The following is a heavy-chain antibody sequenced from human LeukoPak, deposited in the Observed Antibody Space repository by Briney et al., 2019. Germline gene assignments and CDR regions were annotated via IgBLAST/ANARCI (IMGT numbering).Heavy chain of an antibody. V-gene: IGHV4-59*08. CDR1: GGSISSHY. J-gene: IGHJ4*02. D-gene: IGHD3-9*01. Sequence: SETLSLTCTVSGGSISSHYWSWIRQPPGKGLEWIGYIYYSGSTNYNPSLKSRVTISVDTSKNQFSLKLSSVTAADTAVYYCARHNYDILTGPYYFDYWGQGTLVTVSS. CDR3: ARHNYDILTGPYYFDY. CDR2: IYYSGST.